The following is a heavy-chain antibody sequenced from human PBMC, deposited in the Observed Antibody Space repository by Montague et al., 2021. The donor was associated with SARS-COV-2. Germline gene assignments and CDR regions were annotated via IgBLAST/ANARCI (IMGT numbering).Heavy chain of an antibody. CDR1: SGSLSGYY. J-gene: IGHJ6*02. CDR3: ARAKGSRYYYDSSGYYRDRGYYYYYYGMDV. D-gene: IGHD3-22*01. V-gene: IGHV4-34*01. Sequence: SETLSLTCAVYSGSLSGYYWSWIRQAPGKGLEWIGEINYSGDTYYNPSLTSRVTISMDTSENQFSLRLSSVTAADTAVYYCARAKGSRYYYDSSGYYRDRGYYYYYYGMDVWGQGTTVTVSS. CDR2: INYSGDT.